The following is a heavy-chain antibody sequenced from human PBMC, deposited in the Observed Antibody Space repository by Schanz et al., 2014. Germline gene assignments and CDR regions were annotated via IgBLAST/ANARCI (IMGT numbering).Heavy chain of an antibody. D-gene: IGHD3-10*01. V-gene: IGHV1-69*02. CDR1: GGTFTSYA. CDR3: ARGRGFYDY. J-gene: IGHJ4*02. CDR2: IIPSLGLA. Sequence: QVQLVQSEAEVKKPGSSVKVSCKASGGTFTSYAFSWVRQAPGQGLEWMGRIIPSLGLAKYEQKFQDKVTITADTSTTTAYMELSSLTSEDTAVHYCARGRGFYDYWGQGTLXTVSS.